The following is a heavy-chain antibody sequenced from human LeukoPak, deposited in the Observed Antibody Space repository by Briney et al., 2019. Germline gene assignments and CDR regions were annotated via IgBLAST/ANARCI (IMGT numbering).Heavy chain of an antibody. J-gene: IGHJ4*02. V-gene: IGHV3-74*01. D-gene: IGHD5-12*01. CDR3: ARGDGYAQRD. CDR2: INSDGSST. CDR1: GFTFSGYT. Sequence: GGSLRLSCAASGFTFSGYTMTWVRQAPGKGLVWVSRINSDGSSTSYADSVKGRLTISRDNAKNTLYLQMDSLRVEDTAVYYCARGDGYAQRDWGQGTLVTVPS.